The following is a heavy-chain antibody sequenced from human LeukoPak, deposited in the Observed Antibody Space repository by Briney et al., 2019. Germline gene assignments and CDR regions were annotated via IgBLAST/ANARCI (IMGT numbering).Heavy chain of an antibody. CDR1: GGSISSYY. Sequence: SEILSLTCTVSGGSISSYYWSWIRQPAGKGLEWIGRIYTSGSTNYNPSLKSRVTMSVDTSKNQFSLKLSSVTAADTAVYYCASMEVAGTGRDYWGQGTLVTVSS. CDR3: ASMEVAGTGRDY. D-gene: IGHD6-19*01. J-gene: IGHJ4*02. CDR2: IYTSGST. V-gene: IGHV4-4*07.